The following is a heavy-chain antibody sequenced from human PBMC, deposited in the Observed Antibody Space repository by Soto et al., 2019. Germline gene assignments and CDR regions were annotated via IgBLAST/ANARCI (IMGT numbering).Heavy chain of an antibody. V-gene: IGHV3-30*18. CDR2: ISYDGSNK. D-gene: IGHD3-3*01. CDR1: GFTFSSYG. Sequence: QVQLVESGGGVVQPGRSLRLSCAASGFTFSSYGMHWVRQAPGKGLEWVAVISYDGSNKYYADSVKGRFTISRDNSKNTLYLQMNSLRAEDTAVYYCANDLQYYDFWSGYSPPDYWGQGTLVTVSS. J-gene: IGHJ4*02. CDR3: ANDLQYYDFWSGYSPPDY.